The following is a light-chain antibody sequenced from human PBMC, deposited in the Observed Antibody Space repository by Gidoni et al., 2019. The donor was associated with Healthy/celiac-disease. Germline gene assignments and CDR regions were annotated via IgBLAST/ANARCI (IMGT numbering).Light chain of an antibody. J-gene: IGKJ1*01. CDR3: QQYYSTPWT. V-gene: IGKV4-1*01. Sequence: DIVMTQSPDYLAVSLGERATINCKSSQSVLYSSNNKNYLAWYQQKPGQPPKLLIYCASTRESGVPDRVSASGSGTDFTLTISSLQAEDVAVYYCQQYYSTPWTFGQGTKVEIK. CDR2: CAS. CDR1: QSVLYSSNNKNY.